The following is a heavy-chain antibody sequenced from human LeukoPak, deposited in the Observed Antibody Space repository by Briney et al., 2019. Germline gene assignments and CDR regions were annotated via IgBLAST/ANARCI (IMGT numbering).Heavy chain of an antibody. CDR1: GGTFSNYG. CDR2: IIPMLRTA. CDR3: ASRYTYGRPFDY. V-gene: IGHV1-69*01. D-gene: IGHD5-18*01. J-gene: IGHJ4*02. Sequence: ASVKVSCKASGGTFSNYGITWVRQAPGQGLEWMGGIIPMLRTANYAQKFQGRVTITADESASTAYMELSSLRSEDTAVYYCASRYTYGRPFDYWGQGTLVTVSS.